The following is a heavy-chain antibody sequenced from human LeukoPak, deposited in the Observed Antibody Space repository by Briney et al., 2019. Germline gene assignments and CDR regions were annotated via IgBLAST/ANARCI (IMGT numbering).Heavy chain of an antibody. J-gene: IGHJ6*02. CDR2: ISSSSSTI. CDR3: ARGDDAGGMDV. V-gene: IGHV3-48*02. D-gene: IGHD1-14*01. CDR1: GFTFSSYS. Sequence: GGSLRLSCAASGFTFSSYSMNWVRQAPGKGLEWVSYISSSSSTIYYADSVKGRFTISRDNAKNSLYPQMNSLRDEDTAVYYCARGDDAGGMDVWGQGTTVTVSS.